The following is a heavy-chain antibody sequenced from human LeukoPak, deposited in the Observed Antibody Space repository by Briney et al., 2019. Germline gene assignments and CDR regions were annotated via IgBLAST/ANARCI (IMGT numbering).Heavy chain of an antibody. Sequence: SVKVSCKASGYTFTSYGINWVRQATGQGLEWMGWMNPKSGNTGYAQNFQGRLTMTRDTSISTAYMELSSLRSEDTAVYYCARGLEMEVAAYWGQGTLVTVSS. D-gene: IGHD5-24*01. CDR3: ARGLEMEVAAY. CDR2: MNPKSGNT. J-gene: IGHJ4*02. CDR1: GYTFTSYG. V-gene: IGHV1-8*01.